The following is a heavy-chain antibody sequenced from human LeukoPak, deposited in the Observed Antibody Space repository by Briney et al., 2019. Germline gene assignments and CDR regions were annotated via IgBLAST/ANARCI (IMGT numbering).Heavy chain of an antibody. V-gene: IGHV3-21*01. CDR1: GFSSSAHT. CDR3: AREGQGAWYWFDL. CDR2: IDSTSTYI. J-gene: IGHJ5*02. Sequence: GGSLRLSCEGSGFSSSAHTMNRVRQAPGKGLEWVSSIDSTSTYIYYADSMKGRFSISRDNAKNSLYLQMSSLRAEDTAVYYCAREGQGAWYWFDLWGQGTLVTVSS. D-gene: IGHD6-19*01.